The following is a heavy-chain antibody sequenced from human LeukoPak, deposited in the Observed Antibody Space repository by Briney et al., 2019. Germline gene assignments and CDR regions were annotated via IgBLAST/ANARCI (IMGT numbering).Heavy chain of an antibody. CDR3: AKEGMGSEATTADGAFDI. J-gene: IGHJ3*02. D-gene: IGHD1-26*01. CDR2: LYDTGST. V-gene: IGHV4-59*12. CDR1: GGSISNYH. Sequence: PSETLSLTCSVSGGSISNYHWSWIRQPPGKGLEWIGYLYDTGSTNYNPSLKSRVTISVDTSKYQISLKLTSLTAADTGVYFCAKEGMGSEATTADGAFDIWSQGTMVTVSS.